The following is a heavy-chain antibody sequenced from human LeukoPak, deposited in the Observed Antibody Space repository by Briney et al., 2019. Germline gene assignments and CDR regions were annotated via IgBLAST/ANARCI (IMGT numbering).Heavy chain of an antibody. D-gene: IGHD5-12*01. V-gene: IGHV3-15*01. CDR3: AKDLDIVATLLDY. J-gene: IGHJ4*02. CDR1: GLTFSNAW. CDR2: IKSKTDGGTT. Sequence: GGSLRLSCAASGLTFSNAWMSWVRQAPGKGLEWIGRIKSKTDGGTTDYAAPVKGRFTISRDDSKNTLYLQMNSLKTEDTAVYYCAKDLDIVATLLDYWGQGTLVTVSS.